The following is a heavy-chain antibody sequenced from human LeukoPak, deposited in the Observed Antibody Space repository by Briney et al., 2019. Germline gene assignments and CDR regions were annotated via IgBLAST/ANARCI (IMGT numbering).Heavy chain of an antibody. CDR3: ARDREIAASHYMDV. V-gene: IGHV1-69*13. CDR2: IIPIFGTA. Sequence: ASVKVSCKASGGTFSSYAISWVRQAPGQGLEWMGGIIPIFGTANYAQKFQGRVTITADESTSTAYMKLSSLRSEDTAVYYCARDREIAASHYMDVWGKGTTVTVSS. CDR1: GGTFSSYA. J-gene: IGHJ6*03. D-gene: IGHD6-6*01.